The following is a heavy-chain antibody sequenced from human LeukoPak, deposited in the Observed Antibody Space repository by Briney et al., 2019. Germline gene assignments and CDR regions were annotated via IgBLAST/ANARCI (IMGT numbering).Heavy chain of an antibody. CDR1: WFSLRTSGMC. V-gene: IGHV2-70*11. CDR2: IDWDNDK. D-gene: IGHD5/OR15-5a*01. Sequence: SGPALVKPTQTLTLTCTFSWFSLRTSGMCVSWIRQPPGKALEWLARIDWDNDKYYTTSLKTRLTISKDTSKNQVVLTMTNMDPVDTATYYCVRTRPVSGWFDPWGQGTLVTVSS. J-gene: IGHJ5*02. CDR3: VRTRPVSGWFDP.